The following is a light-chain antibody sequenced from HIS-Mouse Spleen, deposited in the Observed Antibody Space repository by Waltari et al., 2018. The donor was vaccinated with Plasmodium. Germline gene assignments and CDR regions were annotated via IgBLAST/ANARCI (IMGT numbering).Light chain of an antibody. CDR2: GAS. CDR1: QSVSSSY. CDR3: QQYGSSPST. J-gene: IGKJ5*01. Sequence: EIVLTQSPGTLSLSPGERATLSCRASQSVSSSYLARYQQKPGQAPRRLILGASSRATGIPDRFGGSGAGTDFTLTISRLEPEDFAVYYCQQYGSSPSTFGQGTRLEIK. V-gene: IGKV3-20*01.